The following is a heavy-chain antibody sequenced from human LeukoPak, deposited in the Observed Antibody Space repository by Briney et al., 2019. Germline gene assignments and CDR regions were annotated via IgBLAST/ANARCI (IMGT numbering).Heavy chain of an antibody. V-gene: IGHV3-43*02. CDR2: ISGDGGST. Sequence: PGESLRLSCAASGFTFDDYAMHWVRQAPGKGLEWVSLISGDGGSTYYADSVKGRFTISRDNSKNSLYLQMNSLRTEDTALYYCAKDISIVEQWLVRGMDVWGQGTTVTVSS. CDR3: AKDISIVEQWLVRGMDV. J-gene: IGHJ6*02. D-gene: IGHD6-19*01. CDR1: GFTFDDYA.